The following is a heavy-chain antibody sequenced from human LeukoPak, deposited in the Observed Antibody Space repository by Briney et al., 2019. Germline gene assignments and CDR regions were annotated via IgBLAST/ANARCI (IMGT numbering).Heavy chain of an antibody. CDR3: ARGYGDYANWFDP. V-gene: IGHV3-7*04. Sequence: GGSLRLSCAASGFTFSNYWMTWVRQVPGKGLEWVANIKQEGSEKYYVDSVKGRFTISRDNAKNSLYLQMNSLRAEDTAVYHCARGYGDYANWFDPWGQGTLVTVSA. J-gene: IGHJ5*02. CDR1: GFTFSNYW. CDR2: IKQEGSEK. D-gene: IGHD4-17*01.